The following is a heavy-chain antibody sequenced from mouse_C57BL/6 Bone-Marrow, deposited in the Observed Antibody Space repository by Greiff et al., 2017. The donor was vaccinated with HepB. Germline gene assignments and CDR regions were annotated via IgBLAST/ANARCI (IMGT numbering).Heavy chain of an antibody. D-gene: IGHD4-1*01. CDR1: GFTFSSYA. J-gene: IGHJ2*01. CDR3: ARGTGFYYFDY. CDR2: ISDGGSYT. Sequence: EVQWVESGGGLVKPGGSLKLSCAASGFTFSSYAMSWVRQTPEKRLEWVATISDGGSYTYYQDNVKGRFTISRDNAKNNLYLQMSHLKSEDTAMYYCARGTGFYYFDYWGQGTTLTVSS. V-gene: IGHV5-4*01.